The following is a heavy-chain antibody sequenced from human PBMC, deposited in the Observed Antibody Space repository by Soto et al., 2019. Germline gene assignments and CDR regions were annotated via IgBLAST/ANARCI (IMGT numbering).Heavy chain of an antibody. V-gene: IGHV3-23*01. CDR3: PKARRVAAQAWFDP. J-gene: IGHJ5*02. D-gene: IGHD6-6*01. CDR1: VFTFSSYA. Sequence: XGSLRLSCASSVFTFSSYAMSCVRHSPGKWLEWVSAISGSGGSTYYADSVKGRFTISRDNSKNTLYLQMNSLRAEDTAVYYCPKARRVAAQAWFDPWCPGTLSTVSS. CDR2: ISGSGGST.